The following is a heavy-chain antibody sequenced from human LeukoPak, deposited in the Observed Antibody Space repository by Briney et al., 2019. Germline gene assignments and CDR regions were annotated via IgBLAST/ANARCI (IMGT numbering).Heavy chain of an antibody. CDR1: GYSISSGYY. J-gene: IGHJ4*02. CDR3: ARGGYSSGWYASNPSSDYFDY. V-gene: IGHV4-38-2*02. D-gene: IGHD6-19*01. CDR2: IYHSGST. Sequence: SETLSLTCTVSGYSISSGYYWGWIRQPPGKGLEWIGSIYHSGSTYYNPSLKSRVTISVDTSKNQFSLKLSSVTAADTAVYYCARGGYSSGWYASNPSSDYFDYWGQGTLVTVSS.